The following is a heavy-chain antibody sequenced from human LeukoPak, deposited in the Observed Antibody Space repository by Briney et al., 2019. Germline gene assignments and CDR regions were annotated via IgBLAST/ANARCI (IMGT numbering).Heavy chain of an antibody. J-gene: IGHJ1*01. V-gene: IGHV1-69*05. D-gene: IGHD3-22*01. CDR1: GGTFSSYA. Sequence: SVKVSCKASGGTFSSYAISWVRQAPGQGLEWMGRIIPIFGTANYAQKFQGRVTITTDESTSTAYMELSSLRSEDTAVYYCASGQIVVTTMVRNFQHWGQGTLVTVSS. CDR2: IIPIFGTA. CDR3: ASGQIVVTTMVRNFQH.